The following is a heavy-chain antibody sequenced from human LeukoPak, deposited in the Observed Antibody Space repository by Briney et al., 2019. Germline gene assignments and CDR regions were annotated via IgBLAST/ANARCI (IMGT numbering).Heavy chain of an antibody. CDR1: GYTFTSYY. CDR3: ASTQQLVRDYYYYMDV. V-gene: IGHV1-46*01. D-gene: IGHD6-6*01. Sequence: ASVKVSCKASGYTFTSYYMHWVRQAPGQGLEWMGIINPSGGSTNYAQKLQGRVTMTTDTSTSTAYMELRSLRSDDTAVYYCASTQQLVRDYYYYMDVWGKGTTVTVSS. J-gene: IGHJ6*03. CDR2: INPSGGST.